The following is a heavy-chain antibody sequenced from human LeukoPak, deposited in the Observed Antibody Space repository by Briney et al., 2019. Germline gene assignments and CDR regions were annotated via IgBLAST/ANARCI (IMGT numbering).Heavy chain of an antibody. V-gene: IGHV3-66*01. CDR3: ATRADYGDLFDAFDI. Sequence: GGSLRLSCAASGFTVSSNYMSWVRQAPGKGLEWVSVIYSGGSTYYADSVKGRFTISRDNSKNTLYLQMNSLRAEDTAVYYCATRADYGDLFDAFDIWGQGTMVTVSS. CDR2: IYSGGST. J-gene: IGHJ3*02. CDR1: GFTVSSNY. D-gene: IGHD4-17*01.